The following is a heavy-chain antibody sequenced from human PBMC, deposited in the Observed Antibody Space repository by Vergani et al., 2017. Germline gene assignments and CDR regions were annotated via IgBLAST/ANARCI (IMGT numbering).Heavy chain of an antibody. J-gene: IGHJ4*02. D-gene: IGHD1-1*01. CDR3: AKDLSHNDYFDY. V-gene: IGHV3-23*01. CDR2: ISGSGGST. CDR1: GFTFTSYA. Sequence: EVRLLESGGGLVQPGGSLRLSCVGSGFTFTSYAMSWVRQAPGKGLEWVSAISGSGGSTYYADSVKGRFTISRDNSKNTLYLQMNSLRAEDTAVYYCAKDLSHNDYFDYWGQGTLVTVSS.